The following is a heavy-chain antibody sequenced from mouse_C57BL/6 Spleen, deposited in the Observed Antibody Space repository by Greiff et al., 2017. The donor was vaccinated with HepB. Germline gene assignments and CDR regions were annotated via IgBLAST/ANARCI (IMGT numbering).Heavy chain of an antibody. D-gene: IGHD3-2*02. CDR2: IDPSASYT. J-gene: IGHJ3*01. CDR3: ARGSSGYAY. Sequence: QVQLQQPGAELLMPGASVKLSCKASGYTFTSYWMHWVKQRPGQGLEWIGEIDPSASYTNYNQKFKGKSTWTVDKSSSTAYMQLSSLTSEDSAVYYCARGSSGYAYWGQGTLVTVSA. V-gene: IGHV1-69*01. CDR1: GYTFTSYW.